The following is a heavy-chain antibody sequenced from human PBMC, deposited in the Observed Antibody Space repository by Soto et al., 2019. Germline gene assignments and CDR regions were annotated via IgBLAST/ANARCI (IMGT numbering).Heavy chain of an antibody. J-gene: IGHJ5*02. CDR2: IYYSGST. Sequence: SETLSLTCTFSVGSVSSGSYYWSWIRQPPWKGLEWIGYIYYSGSTNYNPSLKSRVTISVDTSKNQFSLKLSSVTAADTAVYYCARSSFPPLPARRPFLWFEPWGQGTLVNVSS. V-gene: IGHV4-61*01. D-gene: IGHD2-2*01. CDR3: ARSSFPPLPARRPFLWFEP. CDR1: VGSVSSGSYY.